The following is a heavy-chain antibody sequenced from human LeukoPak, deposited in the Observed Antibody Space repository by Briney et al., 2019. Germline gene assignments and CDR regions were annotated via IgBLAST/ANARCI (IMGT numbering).Heavy chain of an antibody. CDR1: GGTFSSYA. Sequence: GASVKVSCKASGGTFSSYAISWVRQAPGQGLEWMGWISAYNGNTNYAQKLQGRVTMTTDTSTSTAYMELRSLRSDDTAVYYCARHRTREITHYAFDIWGQGTMVTVSS. CDR3: ARHRTREITHYAFDI. D-gene: IGHD1-1*01. CDR2: ISAYNGNT. V-gene: IGHV1-18*01. J-gene: IGHJ3*02.